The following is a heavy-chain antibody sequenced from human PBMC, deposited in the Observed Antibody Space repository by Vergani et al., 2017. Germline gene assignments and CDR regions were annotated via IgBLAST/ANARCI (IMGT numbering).Heavy chain of an antibody. V-gene: IGHV3-74*01. J-gene: IGHJ6*02. CDR3: ARDLLPNYDFWSGYSHAYYYYYSMDV. CDR1: GLTFSSYW. CDR2: INSDWSST. D-gene: IGHD3-3*01. Sequence: DVQLVESGGGLVQPGGSLRLSCAASGLTFSSYWMHWVRQAPGKGLVLVSRINSDWSSTCYADSVKGRLTISRDNAKNTLYLQMNSLRAEDTAVYYCARDLLPNYDFWSGYSHAYYYYYSMDVWGQGTTVTVSS.